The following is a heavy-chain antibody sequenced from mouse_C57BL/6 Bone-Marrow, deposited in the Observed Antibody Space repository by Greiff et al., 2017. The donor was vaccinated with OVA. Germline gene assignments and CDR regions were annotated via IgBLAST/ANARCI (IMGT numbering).Heavy chain of an antibody. Sequence: EVMLVESGGGLVKPGGSLKLSCAASGFTFSDYGMHWVRQAPEKGLEWVAYISSGSSTIYYADTVKGRFTISRDNAKNTLFLQMTSLRSEDTAMYYCARPKITTGYYAMDYWGQGTSVTVSS. CDR2: ISSGSSTI. D-gene: IGHD2-4*01. CDR3: ARPKITTGYYAMDY. CDR1: GFTFSDYG. V-gene: IGHV5-17*01. J-gene: IGHJ4*01.